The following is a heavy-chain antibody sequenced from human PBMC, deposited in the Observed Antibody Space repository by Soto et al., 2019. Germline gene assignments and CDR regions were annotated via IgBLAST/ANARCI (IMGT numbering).Heavy chain of an antibody. CDR2: ISAYNGNT. CDR1: GDTFTSYG. Sequence: ASVKVSCKASGDTFTSYGISWVRHAPGQGLEWMGWISAYNGNTNYAQNLQGRVTLPIDTSTSTAYMELRSLRSDDTAVYYCALPYSSSWYDLAKNYYYGMDVWGQGTTVTVSS. V-gene: IGHV1-18*04. D-gene: IGHD6-13*01. J-gene: IGHJ6*02. CDR3: ALPYSSSWYDLAKNYYYGMDV.